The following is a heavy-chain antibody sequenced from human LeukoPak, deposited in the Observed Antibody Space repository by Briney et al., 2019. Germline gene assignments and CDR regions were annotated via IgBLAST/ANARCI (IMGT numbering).Heavy chain of an antibody. CDR1: GSA. D-gene: IGHD3-10*01. J-gene: IGHJ4*02. V-gene: IGHV1-18*01. CDR3: ARDETGEYDY. Sequence: ASVKVSCKASGSAISWVRQAPGQGLEWMGWINVYNGHTKYSQKFQGRVTVTTDTSTYTVYMELRSLTSDDTAVFYCARDETGEYDYWGQGTLVTVSS. CDR2: INVYNGHT.